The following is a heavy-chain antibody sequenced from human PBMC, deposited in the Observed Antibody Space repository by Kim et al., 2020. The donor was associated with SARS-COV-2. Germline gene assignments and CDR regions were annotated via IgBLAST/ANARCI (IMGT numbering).Heavy chain of an antibody. CDR2: ISSSSSYT. V-gene: IGHV3-11*03. CDR3: ARLYCSSTSCSYYYYYGMDV. J-gene: IGHJ6*02. Sequence: GGSLRLSCAASGFTFSDYYMSWIRQAPGKGLEWVSYISSSSSYTNYADSVKGRFTISRDNAKNSLYLQMNSLRAEDTAVYYCARLYCSSTSCSYYYYYGMDVWGQGTTVTVSS. D-gene: IGHD2-2*01. CDR1: GFTFSDYY.